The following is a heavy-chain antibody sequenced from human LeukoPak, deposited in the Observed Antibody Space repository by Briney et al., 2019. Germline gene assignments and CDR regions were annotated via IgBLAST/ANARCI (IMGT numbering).Heavy chain of an antibody. CDR3: ARGTFVVVTATGDAFDI. CDR1: GYTFTSYG. J-gene: IGHJ3*02. V-gene: IGHV1-69*13. CDR2: IIPIFGTA. Sequence: ASVKVSCKASGYTFTSYGISWVRQAPGQGLEWMGGIIPIFGTANYAQKFQGRVTITADESTSTAYMELSSLRSEDTAVYYCARGTFVVVTATGDAFDIWGQGTMVTVSS. D-gene: IGHD2-21*02.